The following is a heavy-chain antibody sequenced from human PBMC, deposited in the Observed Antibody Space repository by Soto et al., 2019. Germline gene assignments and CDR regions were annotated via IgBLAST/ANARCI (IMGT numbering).Heavy chain of an antibody. CDR1: GGSISSYY. J-gene: IGHJ2*01. V-gene: IGHV4-59*01. CDR3: AREVGGIMYFDL. CDR2: IYYSGST. Sequence: QVQLQESGPGLVKPSETLSLTCTVSGGSISSYYWSWIRQPPGKGLEWIGYIYYSGSTNYNPSLKSRVTISVDTSKNHFSLKLSSVTAADTAVYYCAREVGGIMYFDLWGCGTLVTVSS. D-gene: IGHD3-16*01.